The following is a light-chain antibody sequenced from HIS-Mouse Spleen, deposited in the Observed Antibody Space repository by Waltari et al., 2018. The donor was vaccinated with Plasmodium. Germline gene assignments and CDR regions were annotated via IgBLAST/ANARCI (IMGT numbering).Light chain of an antibody. CDR2: QDS. J-gene: IGLJ3*02. V-gene: IGLV3-1*01. CDR1: QVGDKY. CDR3: QAWDSSTAV. Sequence: SYELTQPPSVSVSPGQTASTTCSGDQVGDKYACWYQQKPGQSPVLVIYQDSKRPSGIPERFSGSNSGNTATLTISGTQAMDEADYYCQAWDSSTAVFGGGTKLTVL.